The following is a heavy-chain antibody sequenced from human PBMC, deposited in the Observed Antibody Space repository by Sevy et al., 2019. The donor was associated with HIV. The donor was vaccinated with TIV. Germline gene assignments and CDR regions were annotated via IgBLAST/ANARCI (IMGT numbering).Heavy chain of an antibody. CDR1: GYTFTSYG. V-gene: IGHV1-18*01. CDR3: ARGDCSSTSCFTLIAALPYYYYGMDV. D-gene: IGHD2-2*02. Sequence: ASVKVSCKASGYTFTSYGISWVRQAPGQGLEWMGWISAYNGNTNYAQMLKGRVTMTTDTSTSRAYVELRSLRFDDTAMDYCARGDCSSTSCFTLIAALPYYYYGMDVWGQGTTVTVSS. CDR2: ISAYNGNT. J-gene: IGHJ6*02.